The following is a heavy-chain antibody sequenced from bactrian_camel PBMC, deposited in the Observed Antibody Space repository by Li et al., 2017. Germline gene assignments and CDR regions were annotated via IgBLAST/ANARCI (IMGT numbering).Heavy chain of an antibody. V-gene: IGHV3S31*01. D-gene: IGHD1*01. CDR2: IDSLDNT. Sequence: QLVESGGDLVQPGGSLRLSCAASKYTSSRYCMGWFRQAPEKEREGVASIDSLDNTNYADSVKGRFTISRNDGVRYLRLNSLKTEDTGLYYCVHGRLADLEWSQGTQVTVS. J-gene: IGHJ4*01. CDR1: KYTSSRYC. CDR3: VHGRLADLE.